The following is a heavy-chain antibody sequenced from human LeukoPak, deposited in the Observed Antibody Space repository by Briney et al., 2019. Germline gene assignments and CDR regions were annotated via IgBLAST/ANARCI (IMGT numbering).Heavy chain of an antibody. D-gene: IGHD6-13*01. CDR2: ISAYNGNT. CDR1: GYIFTSYG. J-gene: IGHJ4*02. V-gene: IGHV1-18*01. CDR3: ARAKANSSSWFFDY. Sequence: ASVKVSCKASGYIFTSYGISWVRQAPGQGLEWMGWISAYNGNTNYAQKLQGRVTMTTDTSTSTAYMELRSLRSDDTAVYYCARAKANSSSWFFDYWGQGTLVTVSS.